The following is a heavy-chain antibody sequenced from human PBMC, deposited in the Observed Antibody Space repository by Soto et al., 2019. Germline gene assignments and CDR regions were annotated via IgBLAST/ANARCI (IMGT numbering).Heavy chain of an antibody. D-gene: IGHD2-2*01. CDR3: ANAPAIVLVPAAMGGDY. CDR2: ISYDGSNK. Sequence: QVQLVESGGGVVQPGRSLRLSCAASGFTFSSYGMHWVRQAPGTGLEWVAVISYDGSNKYYADSVKGRFTISRDNSKNTLYLQMRSLRAEDTAVYYCANAPAIVLVPAAMGGDYWGQGTLVTVSS. V-gene: IGHV3-30*18. CDR1: GFTFSSYG. J-gene: IGHJ4*02.